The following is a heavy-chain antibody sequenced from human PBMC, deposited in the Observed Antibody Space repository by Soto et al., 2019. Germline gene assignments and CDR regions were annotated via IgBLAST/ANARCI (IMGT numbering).Heavy chain of an antibody. CDR3: ARAAEWEQPSNQYYFDF. Sequence: AVKVSCKTSVRTFFISGFGWVRQAPGEGLEWVGGIIPTLGTIHVAQRFQGRVTFTADKSTNTAYMEVNSLTSEDTALYYCARAAEWEQPSNQYYFDFWGQGTLVTVSS. V-gene: IGHV1-69*10. J-gene: IGHJ4*02. CDR2: IIPTLGTI. CDR1: VRTFFISG. D-gene: IGHD1-26*01.